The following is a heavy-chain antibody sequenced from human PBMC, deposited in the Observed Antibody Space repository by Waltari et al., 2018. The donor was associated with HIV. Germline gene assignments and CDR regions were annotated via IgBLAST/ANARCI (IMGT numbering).Heavy chain of an antibody. CDR1: DYPLRSDYF. CDR2: IYYSGTT. CDR3: ARDDMVTTLTN. J-gene: IGHJ4*02. D-gene: IGHD4-17*01. V-gene: IGHV4-38-2*02. Sequence: QVRLQESGPGLVKPSEHLSLTCVVSDYPLRSDYFWGWIRQPPGKGLEWIGSIYYSGTTYYNPSLKSRVSISVDTSKNQFSLKLRSVTAADTAVYYCARDDMVTTLTNWGQGTLVTVSS.